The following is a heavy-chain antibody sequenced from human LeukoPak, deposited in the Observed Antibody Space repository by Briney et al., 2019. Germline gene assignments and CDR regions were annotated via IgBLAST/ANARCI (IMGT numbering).Heavy chain of an antibody. J-gene: IGHJ4*02. CDR3: ATPSTSSGYTGYFDY. CDR2: ISGSGGST. V-gene: IGHV3-23*01. CDR1: GFTFSSYA. Sequence: GSLRLSCAASGFTFSSYAMSWVRQAPGKGLEWVSAISGSGGSTYYADSVKGRFTISGDNSKNTLYLQMNSLRAEDTAVYYCATPSTSSGYTGYFDYWGQGTLVTVSS. D-gene: IGHD3-22*01.